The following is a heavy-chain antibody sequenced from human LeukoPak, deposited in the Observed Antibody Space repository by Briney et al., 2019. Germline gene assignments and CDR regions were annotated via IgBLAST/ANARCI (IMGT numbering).Heavy chain of an antibody. V-gene: IGHV4-59*08. D-gene: IGHD6-6*01. CDR1: GGSVSSYY. Sequence: SETLSLTCSVSGGSVSSYYWSWIRQPPGKGLEYIGYSYYSGSTDYNPSLKSRVTISVDTSNQFSLMLTSVTAADTAVYYCARQSISARRAFDIWGQGTMVTVSS. CDR2: SYYSGST. J-gene: IGHJ3*02. CDR3: ARQSISARRAFDI.